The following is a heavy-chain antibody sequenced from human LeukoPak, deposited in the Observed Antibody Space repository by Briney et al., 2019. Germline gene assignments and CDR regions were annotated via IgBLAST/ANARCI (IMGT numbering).Heavy chain of an antibody. CDR1: GGSFSGYY. Sequence: PSETLSLTCAVYGGSFSGYYWSWIRQPPGKGLEWIGEINHSENTNYNPSLKSRVTISVDTSKNQFSLKLSSVTAADTALYYCARRPVGYYYDSSGYYPFDYWGQGTLVTVSS. CDR2: INHSENT. D-gene: IGHD3-22*01. J-gene: IGHJ4*02. CDR3: ARRPVGYYYDSSGYYPFDY. V-gene: IGHV4-34*01.